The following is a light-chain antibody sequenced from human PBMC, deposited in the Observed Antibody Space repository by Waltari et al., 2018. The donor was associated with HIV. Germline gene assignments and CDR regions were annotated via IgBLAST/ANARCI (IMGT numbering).Light chain of an antibody. Sequence: LTQPPSTAAAPGQKVTISCTGDDSNLENNLVSWYQQVPGRAPRLVIYDNEKRPPGIPDQLSAFKAGLSATLVITGLQIVDEGDYYCGTWDSSLSLYVFGSGTTVAVL. J-gene: IGLJ1*01. CDR3: GTWDSSLSLYV. CDR2: DNE. CDR1: DSNLENNL. V-gene: IGLV1-51*01.